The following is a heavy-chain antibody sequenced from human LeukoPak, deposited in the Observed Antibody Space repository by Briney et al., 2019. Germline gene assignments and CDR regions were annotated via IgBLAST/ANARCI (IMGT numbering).Heavy chain of an antibody. CDR1: GFTVSSNY. CDR2: IYSGGST. J-gene: IGHJ6*03. D-gene: IGHD4-11*01. CDR3: ASTVTTRQCYYYMDV. Sequence: GGSLRLSCAASGFTVSSNYMSWVRQAPGKGLEWVSVIYSGGSTYYADSVKGRFTISRDNSKNTLYLQMNSLRAEDTAVYYCASTVTTRQCYYYMDVWGKGTTVTVSS. V-gene: IGHV3-53*01.